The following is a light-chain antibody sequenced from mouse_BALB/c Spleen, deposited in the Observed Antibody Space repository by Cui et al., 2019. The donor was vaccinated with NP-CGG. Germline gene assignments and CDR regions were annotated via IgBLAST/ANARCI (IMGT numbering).Light chain of an antibody. CDR1: TGAVTTSNY. J-gene: IGLJ1*01. CDR3: ALWYSNHWV. Sequence: QAVATQDSAPTTSPGETVTLTCRSSTGAVTTSNYANWVQEKPDHLFTGLIGGTNNRPPGVPARFSGSLIGDKAALTITGPQTEDEAIYFCALWYSNHWVFGGGTKLTVL. V-gene: IGLV1*01. CDR2: GTN.